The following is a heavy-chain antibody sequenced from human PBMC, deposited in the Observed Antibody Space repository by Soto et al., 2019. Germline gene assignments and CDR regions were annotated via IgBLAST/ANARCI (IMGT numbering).Heavy chain of an antibody. CDR2: INPSGGST. J-gene: IGHJ4*02. V-gene: IGHV1-46*01. CDR1: GYTFTSYY. Sequence: ASVKGSCKASGYTFTSYYMHWVRQAPGQGLEWMGIINPSGGSTSYAQKFQGRVTITRDTSTSTVYMELSSLRSEDTAVYYCARGDNYDYVWGSYRPEIIDYWGQGTLVTVSS. CDR3: ARGDNYDYVWGSYRPEIIDY. D-gene: IGHD3-16*02.